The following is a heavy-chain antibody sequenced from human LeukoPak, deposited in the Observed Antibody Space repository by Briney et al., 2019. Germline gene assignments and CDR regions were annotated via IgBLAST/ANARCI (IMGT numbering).Heavy chain of an antibody. V-gene: IGHV3-21*01. CDR1: GFTFSSYS. CDR2: ISGSASDK. D-gene: IGHD3-10*01. CDR3: ARELSGKQDMDA. Sequence: GGSLRLSCAASGFTFSSYSMNWVRQAPGKGLEWVSSISGSASDKFYADSVKGRFTISRDNAKNSLFLQMSSLSAEDSAAYYCARELSGKQDMDAWGQGTTVTVSS. J-gene: IGHJ6*02.